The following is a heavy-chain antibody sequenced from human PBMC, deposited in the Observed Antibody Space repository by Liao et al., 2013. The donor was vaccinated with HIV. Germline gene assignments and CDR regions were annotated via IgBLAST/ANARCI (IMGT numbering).Heavy chain of an antibody. CDR1: GGSISSYY. J-gene: IGHJ2*01. Sequence: QVQLQESGPGLVKPSETLSLTCTVSGGSISSYYWSWIRQPPGKGLEWIGYIYYSGSTNYNPSLESQVTISVDTSKNQFSLKLSSVTAADTAVYYCARDPIFGVVLSYWYFDLWGRGTLVTVSS. CDR2: IYYSGST. V-gene: IGHV4-59*12. CDR3: ARDPIFGVVLSYWYFDL. D-gene: IGHD3-3*01.